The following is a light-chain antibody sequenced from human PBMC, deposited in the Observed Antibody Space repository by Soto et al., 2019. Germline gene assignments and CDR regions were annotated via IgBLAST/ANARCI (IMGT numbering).Light chain of an antibody. J-gene: IGKJ1*01. V-gene: IGKV3-20*01. CDR2: GAS. CDR3: QQYGSSPPWT. Sequence: EIVLTQSPGTLSLSPGERATLSCRASQSVSSSYLAWYQQKPGQAPRLLISGASSRATGIPDRFSGSGSGTDLTLTISRLEPEAFAVYSCQQYGSSPPWTFGQGTKVEIK. CDR1: QSVSSSY.